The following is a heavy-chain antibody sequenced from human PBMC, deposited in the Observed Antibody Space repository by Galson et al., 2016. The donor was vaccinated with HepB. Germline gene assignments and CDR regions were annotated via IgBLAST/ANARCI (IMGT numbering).Heavy chain of an antibody. CDR2: FYNSGST. CDR3: ARLYCSSTSCCGYCGMDV. V-gene: IGHV4-39*01. J-gene: IGHJ6*02. D-gene: IGHD2-2*01. Sequence: SETLSLTCTVSGGSISSSNYFWGWIRQPPGKGLEWIGNFYNSGSTSCNPSLQSRVTISVDMSKNRISLKLSSVTAADTAVYHCARLYCSSTSCCGYCGMDVWGQGTTVTVSS. CDR1: GGSISSSNYF.